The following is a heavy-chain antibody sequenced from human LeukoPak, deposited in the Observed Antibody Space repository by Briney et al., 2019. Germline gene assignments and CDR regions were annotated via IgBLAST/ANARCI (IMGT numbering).Heavy chain of an antibody. J-gene: IGHJ4*02. V-gene: IGHV3-30*04. Sequence: PGGSLRLSCAASGFIFSSYAMHWVRQAPGKGLEWVAVISYDGSNKYFADSVKGRFTISRDNSKNTLYLQMNSLRAEDTAVYYCAREGPLRNYGDYGLEIDYWGQGTLVTVSS. CDR1: GFIFSSYA. CDR2: ISYDGSNK. CDR3: AREGPLRNYGDYGLEIDY. D-gene: IGHD4-17*01.